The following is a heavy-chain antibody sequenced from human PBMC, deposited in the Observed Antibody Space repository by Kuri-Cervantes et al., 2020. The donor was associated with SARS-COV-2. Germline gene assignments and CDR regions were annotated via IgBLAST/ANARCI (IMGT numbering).Heavy chain of an antibody. CDR3: AKDLGGSGYLY. D-gene: IGHD5-12*01. Sequence: ETLSLTCAASGFTFSSYAMSWVRQAPGKGLEWVSAISGSGGSTYYADSVKGRFTISRDNSKNTLYLQMNSLRAEDTAVYYCAKDLGGSGYLYWGQGTLVTVSS. V-gene: IGHV3-23*01. CDR1: GFTFSSYA. J-gene: IGHJ4*02. CDR2: ISGSGGST.